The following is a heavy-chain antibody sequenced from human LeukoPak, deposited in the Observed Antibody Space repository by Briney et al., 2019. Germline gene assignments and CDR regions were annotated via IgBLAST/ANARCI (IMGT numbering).Heavy chain of an antibody. J-gene: IGHJ5*02. V-gene: IGHV4-34*01. CDR3: ARVAAYSSPWFDP. Sequence: PSETLSLTCAVYGGSFSGYYWSWIRQPPGKGLGWIGEINHSGSNNYNPSLKSRVTISVDTSKNQFSLKLSSVTAAATAVYYCARVAAYSSPWFDPWGQGTLVTVSS. CDR2: INHSGSN. D-gene: IGHD6-13*01. CDR1: GGSFSGYY.